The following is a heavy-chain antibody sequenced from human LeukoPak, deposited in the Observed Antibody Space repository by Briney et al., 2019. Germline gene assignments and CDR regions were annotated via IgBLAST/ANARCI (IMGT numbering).Heavy chain of an antibody. Sequence: GGSLRLSCTASGFTFGDYAMSWVRRAPGKGLEWVGFIRSKGYGGTAEYAASVKGRFTISRDDSKSIAYLQMNSLKTEDTAVYYCTRGNWDYYGMDVWGQGTTVTVSS. CDR3: TRGNWDYYGMDV. D-gene: IGHD1-1*01. CDR1: GFTFGDYA. V-gene: IGHV3-49*04. CDR2: IRSKGYGGTA. J-gene: IGHJ6*02.